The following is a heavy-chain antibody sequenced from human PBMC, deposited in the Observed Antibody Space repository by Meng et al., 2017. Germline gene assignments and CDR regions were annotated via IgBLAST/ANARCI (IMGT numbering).Heavy chain of an antibody. CDR1: GGSFMDHY. Sequence: LVRPADTLPLTCVVSGGSFMDHYWCWIRQPPGRGREWIGELNHSGSTNYNPSLESRATISVDTSQNNLSLKLSSVTAADSAVYYCARGPTTMAHDFDYWGQGTLVTVSS. V-gene: IGHV4-34*01. J-gene: IGHJ4*02. CDR3: ARGPTTMAHDFDY. CDR2: LNHSGST. D-gene: IGHD4-11*01.